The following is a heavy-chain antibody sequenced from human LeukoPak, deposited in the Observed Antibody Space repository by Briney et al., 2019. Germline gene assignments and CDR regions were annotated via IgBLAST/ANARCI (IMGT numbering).Heavy chain of an antibody. J-gene: IGHJ6*03. CDR2: LLYDGNTK. CDR1: GFSLSNYG. V-gene: IGHV3-33*06. CDR3: AKDPPPQIQYYHMDG. Sequence: GGSLRLSCAASGFSLSNYGMHWVRQAPGKGLEWVAALLYDGNTKHYADSVKGRFTISRDISKNTFYLQMSSLTAEDTAVYYCAKDPPPQIQYYHMDGRGKGTTVAAS.